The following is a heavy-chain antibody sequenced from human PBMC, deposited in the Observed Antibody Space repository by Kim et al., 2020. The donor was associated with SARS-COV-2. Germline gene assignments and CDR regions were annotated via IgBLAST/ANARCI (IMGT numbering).Heavy chain of an antibody. V-gene: IGHV4-39*01. CDR3: ASHFRGTSIRFLGVFQFDY. CDR2: VYYTGST. D-gene: IGHD6-13*01. Sequence: SETLSLTCTVSGASISSSGYYWGWIRQPPGKGLVWIGSVYYTGSTYYNPSLKSRVTISVDTSKNQFSLKLSSVAAAATAVYYCASHFRGTSIRFLGVFQFDYGGQGTLVTVSS. J-gene: IGHJ4*02. CDR1: GASISSSGYY.